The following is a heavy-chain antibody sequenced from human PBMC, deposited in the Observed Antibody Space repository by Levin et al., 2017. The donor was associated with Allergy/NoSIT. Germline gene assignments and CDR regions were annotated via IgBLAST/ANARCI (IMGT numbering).Heavy chain of an antibody. Sequence: GGSLRLSCAASGFTFSSYEMNWVRQAPGKGLEWVSYISSSGSTIYYADSVKGRFTISRDNAKNSLYLQMNSLRAEDTAVYYCARSLAAAGNNYYYYGMDVWGQGTTVTVSS. V-gene: IGHV3-48*03. CDR1: GFTFSSYE. J-gene: IGHJ6*02. D-gene: IGHD6-13*01. CDR2: ISSSGSTI. CDR3: ARSLAAAGNNYYYYGMDV.